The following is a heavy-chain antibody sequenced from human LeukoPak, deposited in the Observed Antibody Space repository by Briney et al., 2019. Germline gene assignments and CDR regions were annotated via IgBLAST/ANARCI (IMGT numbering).Heavy chain of an antibody. CDR1: GGSISSYY. CDR3: ARDAGTTGTAPFYYYGMDV. V-gene: IGHV4-59*01. D-gene: IGHD1-1*01. Sequence: SETLSLTCTVSGGSISSYYWSWIRQPPGKGLEWIGYIYYSGSTNYNPSLKSRVTISVDTSKNQFSLKLSSVTAAGTAVYYRARDAGTTGTAPFYYYGMDVWGKGTTVTVSS. CDR2: IYYSGST. J-gene: IGHJ6*04.